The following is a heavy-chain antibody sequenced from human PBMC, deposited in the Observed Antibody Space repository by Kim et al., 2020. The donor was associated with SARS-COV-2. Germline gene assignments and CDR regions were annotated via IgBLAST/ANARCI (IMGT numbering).Heavy chain of an antibody. V-gene: IGHV4-59*01. CDR3: ASNVVVTAIYAFDI. Sequence: PSLKSRVTISVDTSKNQFSLKLSSVTAADTAVYYCASNVVVTAIYAFDIWGQGTMVTVSS. D-gene: IGHD2-21*02. J-gene: IGHJ3*02.